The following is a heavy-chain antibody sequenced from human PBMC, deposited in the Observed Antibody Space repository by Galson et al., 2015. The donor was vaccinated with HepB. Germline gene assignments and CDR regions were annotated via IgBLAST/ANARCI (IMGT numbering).Heavy chain of an antibody. D-gene: IGHD3-22*01. CDR3: AAGSYDSSGYYYLNLDY. CDR2: IVVGSGNT. V-gene: IGHV1-58*02. J-gene: IGHJ4*02. CDR1: GFTFTSSA. Sequence: SVKVSCKASGFTFTSSAMQWVRQARGQRLEWIGWIVVGSGNTNYAQKFQERVIITRDMSTSTAYMELSSLRSEDTAVYYCAAGSYDSSGYYYLNLDYWGQGTLVTVSS.